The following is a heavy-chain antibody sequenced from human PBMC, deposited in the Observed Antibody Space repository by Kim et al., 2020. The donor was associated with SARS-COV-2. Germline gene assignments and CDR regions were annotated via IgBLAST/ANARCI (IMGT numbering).Heavy chain of an antibody. J-gene: IGHJ4*02. D-gene: IGHD6-6*01. V-gene: IGHV5-51*01. Sequence: PSFKGPVTISADKSISTAYLQWSSLKASDTAMYYCARPHSSSSGGDYFDYWGQGTLVTVSS. CDR3: ARPHSSSSGGDYFDY.